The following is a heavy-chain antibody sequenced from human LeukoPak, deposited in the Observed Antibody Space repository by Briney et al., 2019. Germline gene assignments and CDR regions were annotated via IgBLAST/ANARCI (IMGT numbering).Heavy chain of an antibody. CDR1: GHSFTSYW. CDR2: IAPSDSYT. D-gene: IGHD2-15*01. Sequence: GESLKISCKGSGHSFTSYWISWVRQMPGKGLEWMGRIAPSDSYTKYSPSFQGHVTISADKSITTAYLQWSSLKASDTAMYYCARHDGYCSGGSCRNWLDPWGQGTPVTVSS. V-gene: IGHV5-10-1*01. J-gene: IGHJ5*02. CDR3: ARHDGYCSGGSCRNWLDP.